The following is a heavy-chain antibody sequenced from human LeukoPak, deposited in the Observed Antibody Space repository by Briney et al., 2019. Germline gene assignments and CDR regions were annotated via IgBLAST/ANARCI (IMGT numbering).Heavy chain of an antibody. Sequence: PSETLSLTCSVSSGSIDNEHCCWVRQPPGKGLEWIGHTLYGGSNKFNPSLKSRVTISVDRSKNQFSLTLISVTAADTAVYYCVSLLFGGAGRGNWGQGSLVTVSS. V-gene: IGHV4-59*12. CDR1: SGSIDNEH. J-gene: IGHJ4*02. CDR3: VSLLFGGAGRGN. D-gene: IGHD3-3*01. CDR2: TLYGGSN.